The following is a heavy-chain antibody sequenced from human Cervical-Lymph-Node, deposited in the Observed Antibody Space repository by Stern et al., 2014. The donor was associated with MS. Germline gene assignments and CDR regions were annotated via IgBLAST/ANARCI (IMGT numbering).Heavy chain of an antibody. CDR2: IDWDDDK. V-gene: IGHV2-70*01. J-gene: IGHJ4*02. CDR3: ARTHTVTPKYCFDY. CDR1: GFSLNTGGMC. Sequence: QVTLRESGPALVKPTQTLTLTCTFSGFSLNTGGMCVSWIRQPPGKALEWLALIDWDDDKYYNTSLKTRLTISKDTSKNQVVLTMTNMDPVDTATYYCARTHTVTPKYCFDYWGQGTLVTVSS. D-gene: IGHD4-17*01.